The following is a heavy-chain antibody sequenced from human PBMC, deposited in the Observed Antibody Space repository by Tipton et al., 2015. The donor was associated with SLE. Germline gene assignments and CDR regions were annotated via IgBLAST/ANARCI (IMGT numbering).Heavy chain of an antibody. CDR2: INPNSGGT. V-gene: IGHV1-2*02. J-gene: IGHJ4*02. CDR1: GYTFSVYG. Sequence: QSGAEVKKPGASVKVSCKASGYTFSVYGISWVRQAPGQGLEWMGWINPNSGGTNYAQKFQGRVTMTRDTSISTAYMELSRLRSDDTAVYYCVRECSSTTLLDYFDYWGQGTLVTVSS. CDR3: VRECSSTTLLDYFDY. D-gene: IGHD2-2*01.